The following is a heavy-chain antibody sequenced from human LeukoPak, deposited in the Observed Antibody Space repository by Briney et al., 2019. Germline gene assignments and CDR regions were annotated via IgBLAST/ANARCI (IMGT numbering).Heavy chain of an antibody. V-gene: IGHV1-69*13. J-gene: IGHJ4*02. D-gene: IGHD3-22*01. CDR3: ARVRVKYYDSSGYYPLGY. Sequence: SVKVSCKASGGTFSSYAISWVRQAPGQGLEWMGGIIPIFGTANYAQKFQGRVTITADESTSTAYMELSSLRSEDTAVYYCARVRVKYYDSSGYYPLGYWGQGTLVTVSS. CDR2: IIPIFGTA. CDR1: GGTFSSYA.